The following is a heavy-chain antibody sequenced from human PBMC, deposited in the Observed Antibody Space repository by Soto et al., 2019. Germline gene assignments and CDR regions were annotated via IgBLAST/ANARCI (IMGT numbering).Heavy chain of an antibody. CDR1: GFTFSSYA. CDR3: AIRRRSSSSEWFDP. J-gene: IGHJ5*02. Sequence: GGSLRLSCAASGFTFSSYAMSWVRQAPGKGLEWVSAISGSGGSTYYADSVKGRFTISRDNSKNTLYLQMNSLRAEDTAVYYCAIRRRSSSSEWFDPWGQGTLVTVSS. CDR2: ISGSGGST. V-gene: IGHV3-23*01. D-gene: IGHD6-6*01.